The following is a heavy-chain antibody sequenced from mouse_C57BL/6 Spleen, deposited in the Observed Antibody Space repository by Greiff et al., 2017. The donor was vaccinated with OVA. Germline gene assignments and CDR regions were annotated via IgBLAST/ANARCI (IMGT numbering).Heavy chain of an antibody. CDR1: GFTFSDYG. D-gene: IGHD1-1*01. J-gene: IGHJ4*01. Sequence: ELQLVESGGGLVKPGGSLKLSCAASGFTFSDYGMHWFRQAPEKGREWVAYISSGSSTIYYADTVKGRFTISRDNAKNTLFLQMTSLRSEDTAMYYCASTVVATRAMDYWGQGTSVTVSS. V-gene: IGHV5-17*01. CDR3: ASTVVATRAMDY. CDR2: ISSGSSTI.